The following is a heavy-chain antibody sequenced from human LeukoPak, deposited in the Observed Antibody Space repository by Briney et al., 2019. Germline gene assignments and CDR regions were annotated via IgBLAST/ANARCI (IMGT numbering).Heavy chain of an antibody. Sequence: GGSLRLSCAASGFTFSNAWMSWVRQAPGKGLEWVGRIKSKTDGGTTDYAAPVKGRFTISRDDSKNTLYLQMNSLKTEDTAVYYCTTDGGEWEDDAFDIWGQGTMVTVSS. D-gene: IGHD1-26*01. CDR3: TTDGGEWEDDAFDI. J-gene: IGHJ3*02. CDR2: IKSKTDGGTT. V-gene: IGHV3-15*01. CDR1: GFTFSNAW.